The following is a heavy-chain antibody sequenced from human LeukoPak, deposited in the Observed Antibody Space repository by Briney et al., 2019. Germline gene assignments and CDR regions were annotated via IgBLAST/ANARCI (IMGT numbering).Heavy chain of an antibody. J-gene: IGHJ6*02. CDR3: ARIRGSLYYTMDV. Sequence: GGSLRLSCAASGFTFSSYSMNWVRQAPGKGLEWISYISGSGTTVFYADSVKGRFTISRDNAKNSLYLQMNSLRAEDTAVYYCARIRGSLYYTMDVWGQGTTVTVSS. CDR1: GFTFSSYS. V-gene: IGHV3-48*04. CDR2: ISGSGTTV. D-gene: IGHD3-16*01.